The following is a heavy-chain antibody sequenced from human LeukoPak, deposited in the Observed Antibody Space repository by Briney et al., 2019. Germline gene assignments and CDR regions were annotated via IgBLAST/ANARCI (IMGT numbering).Heavy chain of an antibody. CDR2: ISYDGSNK. J-gene: IGHJ3*01. CDR1: GFTFSSYA. CDR3: ARDRGYTSGHPLDF. Sequence: GGSLRLSCAASGFTFSSYAMHWVRQAPGKGLEWVAVISYDGSNKYYADSVRGRFTISRDNSKNTLDLQMNSLRAEDTAVYYCARDRGYTSGHPLDFWGQGTMVTV. D-gene: IGHD5-18*01. V-gene: IGHV3-30*04.